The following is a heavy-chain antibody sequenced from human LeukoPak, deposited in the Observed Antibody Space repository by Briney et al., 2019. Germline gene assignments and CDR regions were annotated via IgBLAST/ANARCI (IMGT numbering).Heavy chain of an antibody. CDR3: ASKERKAAAANGSY. CDR2: ISSSSYI. Sequence: KPGGSLRLSCAASGFTFSSYSMNWVRQAPGKGLEWVSSISSSSYIYYADSVKGRFTISRDNAKNSLYLQMNSLRAEDTAVYYCASKERKAAAANGSYWGQGTLVTVSS. CDR1: GFTFSSYS. V-gene: IGHV3-21*01. J-gene: IGHJ4*02. D-gene: IGHD6-13*01.